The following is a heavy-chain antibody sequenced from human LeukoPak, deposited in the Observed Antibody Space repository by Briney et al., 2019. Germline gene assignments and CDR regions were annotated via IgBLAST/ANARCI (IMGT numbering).Heavy chain of an antibody. D-gene: IGHD1-26*01. J-gene: IGHJ6*02. CDR3: AKARYYASYGMDV. CDR2: ISYDGSNK. Sequence: HPGRSLRLSCAASGFTFSSYGMHWVRQAPGKGLEWVAVISYDGSNKYYADSVKGRFTISRDNSKNTLYLQMNSLRAEDTAVYYCAKARYYASYGMDVWGQGTTVTVSS. V-gene: IGHV3-30*18. CDR1: GFTFSSYG.